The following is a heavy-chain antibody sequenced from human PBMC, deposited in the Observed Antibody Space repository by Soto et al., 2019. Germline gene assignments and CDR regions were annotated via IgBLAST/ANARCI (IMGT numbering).Heavy chain of an antibody. CDR1: GFTFSNYA. V-gene: IGHV3-23*01. CDR3: ARVVRYFDTPYGMDV. D-gene: IGHD3-9*01. CDR2: IGGSGSNT. J-gene: IGHJ6*02. Sequence: EGQLLESGEGLVQPGGSLKLSCAASGFTFSNYAMSWVRQAPGKGLEWVSGIGGSGSNTYYADSVKGRFTISRDNSKNTLFLQMNSLRAEGTAEYYCARVVRYFDTPYGMDVWGQGTTVTVSS.